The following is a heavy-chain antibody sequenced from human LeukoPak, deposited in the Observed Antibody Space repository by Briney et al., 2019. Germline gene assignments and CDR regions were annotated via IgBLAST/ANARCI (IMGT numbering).Heavy chain of an antibody. CDR2: INHSGST. D-gene: IGHD6-25*01. V-gene: IGHV4-34*01. CDR3: ARERLDAFDI. Sequence: SETLSLTCAVYGGSFSGYYWSWIRQPPGKGLEWIGEINHSGSTNYNPSLKSRVTISVDTSKNQFSLQLNSVTPEDTAVYYCARERLDAFDIWGQGTMVTVSS. CDR1: GGSFSGYY. J-gene: IGHJ3*02.